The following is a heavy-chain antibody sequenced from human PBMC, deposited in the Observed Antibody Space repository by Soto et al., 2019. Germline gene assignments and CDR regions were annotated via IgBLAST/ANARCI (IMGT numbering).Heavy chain of an antibody. CDR3: ARAGRAATHNWFDP. CDR1: GFTFSSYW. CDR2: IKQDGSEK. Sequence: PGGSLRLSCAASGFTFSSYWMSWVRQAPGKGLEWVANIKQDGSEKYYVDSVKGRFTISRDNAKNSLYLQMNSLRAEDTAVYYCARAGRAATHNWFDPWGQGTLVTVYS. J-gene: IGHJ5*02. V-gene: IGHV3-7*05. D-gene: IGHD2-15*01.